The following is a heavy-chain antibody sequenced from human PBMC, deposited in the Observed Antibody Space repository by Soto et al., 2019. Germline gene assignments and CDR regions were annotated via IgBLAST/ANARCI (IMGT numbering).Heavy chain of an antibody. D-gene: IGHD2-15*01. Sequence: ASVKVSCKASGYTFTSYGMRWVRQAPGQGLEWMGGIIANNGKANYAQKFQGRVTITTDESTSTAYMELSSLRSEDTAVYYCAGRDGVGFDYWGQGTLVTVSS. CDR2: IIANNGKA. CDR3: AGRDGVGFDY. CDR1: GYTFTSYG. V-gene: IGHV1-18*01. J-gene: IGHJ4*02.